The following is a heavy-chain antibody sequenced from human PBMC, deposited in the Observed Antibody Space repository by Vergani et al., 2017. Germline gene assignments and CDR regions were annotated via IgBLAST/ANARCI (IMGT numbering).Heavy chain of an antibody. J-gene: IGHJ6*03. D-gene: IGHD3-10*01. CDR3: ARGTMVRGNDYYYYYYMDV. V-gene: IGHV3-7*01. Sequence: EVQLVESGGGLVQPGGSLRLSCAASGFTFSSYWMSWVRQAPGKGLEWVANIKQDGSEKYNVDSVKGRFTISRDNAKNSLYLQMNSLRAEDTAVYYCARGTMVRGNDYYYYYYMDVWGKGTTVTVSS. CDR1: GFTFSSYW. CDR2: IKQDGSEK.